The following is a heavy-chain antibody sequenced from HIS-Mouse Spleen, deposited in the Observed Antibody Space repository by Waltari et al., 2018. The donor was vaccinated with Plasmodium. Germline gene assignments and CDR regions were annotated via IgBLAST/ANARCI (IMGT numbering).Heavy chain of an antibody. CDR2: INPNSGGT. D-gene: IGHD6-13*01. CDR3: ARDLAAAGHFDY. CDR1: GYTFTGYY. J-gene: IGHJ4*02. V-gene: IGHV1-2*02. Sequence: QVQLVQSGAEVKKPGASVKVSCKASGYTFTGYYMHGVRQAPGQGLEWMGWINPNSGGTNYAQKCQGRVTMTRDTSISTAYMELSRLRSDDTAVYYCARDLAAAGHFDYWGQGTLVTVSS.